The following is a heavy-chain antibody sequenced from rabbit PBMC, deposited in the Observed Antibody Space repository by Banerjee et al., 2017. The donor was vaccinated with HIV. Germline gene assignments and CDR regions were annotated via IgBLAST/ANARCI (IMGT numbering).Heavy chain of an antibody. V-gene: IGHV1S40*01. CDR3: AREGAI. CDR2: IYNGDGST. J-gene: IGHJ2*01. CDR1: GIDFSSYYY. Sequence: QSLEESGGDLVKPGASLTLTCTASGIDFSSYYYMCWVRQAPGKGLEWIACIYNGDGSTYYASWAKGRFTISKTSSTTGTLQMTSLTAADTATYFCAREGAIWGQGTLVTVS.